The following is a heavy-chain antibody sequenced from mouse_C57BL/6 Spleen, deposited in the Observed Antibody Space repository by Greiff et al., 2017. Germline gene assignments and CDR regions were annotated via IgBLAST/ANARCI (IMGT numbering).Heavy chain of an antibody. Sequence: VQLQQSGPELVKPGASVKISCKASGYAFSSSWMNWVKQRPGKGLEWIGRIYPGDGDTNYNGKFKGKATLTADKSSSTAYMQLSSLTSEDSAVYFCARWGYYGNSYYFDYWGQGTTLTVSS. J-gene: IGHJ2*01. CDR1: GYAFSSSW. V-gene: IGHV1-82*01. CDR2: IYPGDGDT. D-gene: IGHD2-1*01. CDR3: ARWGYYGNSYYFDY.